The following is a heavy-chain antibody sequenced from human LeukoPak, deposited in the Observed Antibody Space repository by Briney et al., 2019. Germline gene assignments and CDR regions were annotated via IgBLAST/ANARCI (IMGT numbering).Heavy chain of an antibody. D-gene: IGHD2-2*01. CDR3: AKETRVCSSTSCILGAFDI. CDR2: IRYDGSNK. CDR1: GFTFSSYG. V-gene: IGHV3-30*02. Sequence: GGSLRLSCAASGFTFSSYGMHWVRQAPGKGLEWVAFIRYDGSNKYYADSVKGRFTISRDNSKNTLYLQMNSLRAEDTAVYYRAKETRVCSSTSCILGAFDIWGQGTMVTVSS. J-gene: IGHJ3*02.